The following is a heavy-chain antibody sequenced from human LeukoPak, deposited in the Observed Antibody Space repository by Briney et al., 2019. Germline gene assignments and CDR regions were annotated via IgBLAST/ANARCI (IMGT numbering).Heavy chain of an antibody. CDR1: GFTFSSYA. CDR3: ARGRGSSSWYLDY. V-gene: IGHV4-34*01. CDR2: INHSGST. Sequence: TGGSLRLSCAASGFTFSSYAMSWIRQPPGKGLEWIGEINHSGSTNYNPSLKSRVTISVDTSKNQFSLKLSSVTAADTAVYYCARGRGSSSWYLDYWGQGTLVTVSS. J-gene: IGHJ4*02. D-gene: IGHD6-13*01.